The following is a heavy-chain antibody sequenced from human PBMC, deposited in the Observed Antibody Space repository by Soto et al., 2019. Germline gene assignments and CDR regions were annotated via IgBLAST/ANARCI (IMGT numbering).Heavy chain of an antibody. CDR1: GFTFSSYA. Sequence: RSLRLSCKASGFTFSSYAIQWVPQGPGKGLEWVAAISDDGTHKYTADSVKGRFTISRDNSRNTVYPQVNSLRIEDTADYYCARRLTNTVTAMGYWGQGT. D-gene: IGHD2-21*02. CDR2: ISDDGTHK. J-gene: IGHJ4*02. V-gene: IGHV3-30*04. CDR3: ARRLTNTVTAMGY.